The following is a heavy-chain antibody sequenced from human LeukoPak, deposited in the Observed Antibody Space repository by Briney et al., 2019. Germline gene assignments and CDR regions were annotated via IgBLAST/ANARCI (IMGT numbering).Heavy chain of an antibody. V-gene: IGHV4-39*01. CDR3: AGLKSDTLTGYNWFDP. CDR1: GASISSNTYY. Sequence: SATLSLTCSVSGASISSNTYYWGWIRQPPGKGLEWIGSIYYSGSTYYNPSLKSRATIFADTSKNQFSLILSSVTAADTAVFYCAGLKSDTLTGYNWFDPWGQGTLVTVSA. CDR2: IYYSGST. J-gene: IGHJ5*02. D-gene: IGHD3-9*01.